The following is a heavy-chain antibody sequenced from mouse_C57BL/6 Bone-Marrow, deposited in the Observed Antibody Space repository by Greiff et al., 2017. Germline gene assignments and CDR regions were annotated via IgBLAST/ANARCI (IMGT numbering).Heavy chain of an antibody. D-gene: IGHD2-5*01. CDR1: GYTFTDYN. V-gene: IGHV1-18*01. CDR2: INPNNGGT. Sequence: EVQVVESGPELVKPGASVKIPCKASGYTFTDYNMDWVKQSPGQSLEWIGDINPNNGGTIYNQKFKGKATLTVDKSSSTAYMELRSLTSEDTAVYYCASSSAYYSNYDFGGWGQGTTLT. J-gene: IGHJ2*01. CDR3: ASSSAYYSNYDFGG.